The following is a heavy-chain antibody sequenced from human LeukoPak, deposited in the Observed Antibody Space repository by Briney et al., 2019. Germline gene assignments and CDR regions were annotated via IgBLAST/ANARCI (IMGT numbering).Heavy chain of an antibody. V-gene: IGHV3-23*01. CDR3: AKTEGYCTSTSCYSLFDL. D-gene: IGHD2-2*02. CDR2: IRGSGGST. J-gene: IGHJ2*01. Sequence: GGSLRLSCAASGFIFSSYAMSWVRQAPGKGLEWVSSIRGSGGSTYYADSVKGRFTISRDNSQNTLYLQMNSLRAEDTAVYYCAKTEGYCTSTSCYSLFDLWGRGTLVTVSS. CDR1: GFIFSSYA.